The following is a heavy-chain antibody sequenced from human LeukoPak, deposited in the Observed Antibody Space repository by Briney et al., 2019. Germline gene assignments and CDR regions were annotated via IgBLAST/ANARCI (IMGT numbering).Heavy chain of an antibody. Sequence: GGSLRLSCAASGFTFSSYWMSWIRQAPGKGLEWVSYISSSGSTIYYADSVKGRFTISRDNAKNSLYLQMNSLRAEDTAVYYCARDGGWIQLWGAFDIWGQGTMVTVSS. CDR1: GFTFSSYW. CDR2: ISSSGSTI. J-gene: IGHJ3*02. V-gene: IGHV3-11*01. CDR3: ARDGGWIQLWGAFDI. D-gene: IGHD5-18*01.